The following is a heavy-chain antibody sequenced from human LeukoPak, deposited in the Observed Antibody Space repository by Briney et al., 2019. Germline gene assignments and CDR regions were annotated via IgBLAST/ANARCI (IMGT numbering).Heavy chain of an antibody. J-gene: IGHJ4*02. V-gene: IGHV3-30*03. D-gene: IGHD6-19*01. CDR2: ISYDGSNK. Sequence: GGSLRLSCAASGFTFSSYGMHWVRQAPGKGLEWVAVISYDGSNKYYADSVKGRFTISRDNSKNTLYLQLNSLRGEDTAIYYCVRDSAITSGWHCGDYWGQGTLVTVS. CDR3: VRDSAITSGWHCGDY. CDR1: GFTFSSYG.